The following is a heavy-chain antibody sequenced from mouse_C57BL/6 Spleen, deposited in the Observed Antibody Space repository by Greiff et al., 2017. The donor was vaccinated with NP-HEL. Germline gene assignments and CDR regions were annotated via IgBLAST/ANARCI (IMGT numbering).Heavy chain of an antibody. Sequence: QVQLKESGAELVRPGASVTLSCKASGYTFTDYEMHWVKQTPVHGLEWIGAIDPETGGTAYNQKFKGKAILTADKSSSTAYMQLSSLTSEDSAVYYCARKGYGSSSSYYFDYWGQGTTLTVSS. CDR1: GYTFTDYE. D-gene: IGHD1-1*01. CDR3: ARKGYGSSSSYYFDY. CDR2: IDPETGGT. J-gene: IGHJ2*01. V-gene: IGHV1-15*01.